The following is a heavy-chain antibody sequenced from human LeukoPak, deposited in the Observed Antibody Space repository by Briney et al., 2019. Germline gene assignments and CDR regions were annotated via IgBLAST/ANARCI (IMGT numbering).Heavy chain of an antibody. CDR2: IYHSGST. CDR1: GGSISSSNW. CDR3: ARVNNDYDFWSGYYRSAFDI. J-gene: IGHJ3*02. Sequence: SETLSLTCAVSGGSISSSNWWSWVRQPPGKGLEWIGEIYHSGSTNYNPSLKSRVTISVDKSKNQFSLKLSSVTAADTAVYYCARVNNDYDFWSGYYRSAFDIWGQGTMVTVSS. D-gene: IGHD3-3*01. V-gene: IGHV4-4*02.